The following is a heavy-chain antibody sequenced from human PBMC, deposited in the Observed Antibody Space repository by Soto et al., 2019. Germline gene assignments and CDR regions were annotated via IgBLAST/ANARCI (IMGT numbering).Heavy chain of an antibody. CDR2: IYYSGST. V-gene: IGHV4-39*01. D-gene: IGHD6-19*01. Sequence: QLQLHESGPGLVKPSETLSLTCAVSGDSMSSSYYYWGWIRQPPGKGLEWIGSIYYSGSTYYNPSLQSRVAISVDTSKNQFSLKLKSVTAADTAIYYCARRTVNIRTFYSGLKTHCFDYWGQGAPVTVSS. CDR3: ARRTVNIRTFYSGLKTHCFDY. CDR1: GDSMSSSYYY. J-gene: IGHJ4*02.